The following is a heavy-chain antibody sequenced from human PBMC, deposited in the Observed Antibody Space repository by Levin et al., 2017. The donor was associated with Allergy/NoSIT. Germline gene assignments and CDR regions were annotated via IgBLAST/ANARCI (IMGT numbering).Heavy chain of an antibody. CDR3: AKSRWSPGHKGFWDY. Sequence: GGSLRLSCAASGFTFSTYVMSWVRQAPGKGPEWVSSITGSDGSTYYADSVKGRFTISRDNSQNTLYLQMDSLRVEDTALYYCAKSRWSPGHKGFWDYWGQGTLVTVSS. D-gene: IGHD3-3*01. V-gene: IGHV3-23*01. CDR2: ITGSDGST. CDR1: GFTFSTYV. J-gene: IGHJ4*02.